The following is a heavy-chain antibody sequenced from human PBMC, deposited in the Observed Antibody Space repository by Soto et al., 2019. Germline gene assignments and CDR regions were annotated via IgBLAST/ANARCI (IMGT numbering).Heavy chain of an antibody. CDR2: INSDGRST. J-gene: IGHJ6*02. CDR3: AREEGAAFYYDGMDV. Sequence: EVQLVESGGGLVQPGGSLRISCAASGFTFSSYWMHWVRQAPGKGLVWVSRINSDGRSTSYADSVKGRFTISRDNAKNTLYLHMNSLRAEDTAVYYCAREEGAAFYYDGMDVWGQGTTVTVSS. CDR1: GFTFSSYW. V-gene: IGHV3-74*01.